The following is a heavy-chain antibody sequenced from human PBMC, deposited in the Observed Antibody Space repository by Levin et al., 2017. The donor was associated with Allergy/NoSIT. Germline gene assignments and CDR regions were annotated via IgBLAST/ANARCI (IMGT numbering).Heavy chain of an antibody. V-gene: IGHV3-30*18. D-gene: IGHD6-19*01. Sequence: QRGESLKISCAASGFTFSSYGMHWVRQAPGKGLEWVAVISSDGRKKFYADSVKGRFTISRDNSKNTLDLQMNSLRAEDTAVYYCAKVLYGSGWYPLGNDAFEMWGQGTKVSVSS. CDR2: ISSDGRKK. CDR3: AKVLYGSGWYPLGNDAFEM. J-gene: IGHJ3*02. CDR1: GFTFSSYG.